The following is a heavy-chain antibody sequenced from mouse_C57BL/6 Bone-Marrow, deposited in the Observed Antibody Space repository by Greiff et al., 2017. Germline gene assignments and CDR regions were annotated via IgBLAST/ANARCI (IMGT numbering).Heavy chain of an antibody. V-gene: IGHV1-53*01. D-gene: IGHD1-1*01. Sequence: QVQLQQPGPELVKPGASVKLSCKASGYTFTSYWMNWVKQRPGQGLEWIGDINPNNGGTNYNEKFKKKATLTVDKSSSTTYMQLRSLTSEDAAVYVWARSGVYGSSACWYFDVWGTGTTVTVSS. CDR2: INPNNGGT. CDR3: ARSGVYGSSACWYFDV. CDR1: GYTFTSYW. J-gene: IGHJ1*03.